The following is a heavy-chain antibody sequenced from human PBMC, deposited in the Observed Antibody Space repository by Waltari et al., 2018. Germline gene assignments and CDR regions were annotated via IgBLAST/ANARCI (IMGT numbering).Heavy chain of an antibody. CDR3: ARGYGAGSYNAFDI. Sequence: HVQLQESGPGLVKPSETLALTCSVSGGSISSYYWSWIRQTAGKGLEWIGRLYSTGYTNYNPSLKSRVTMSVDTSKNQVSLKLDSVTAADTALYYCARGYGAGSYNAFDIWGQGTKIIVSS. D-gene: IGHD3-10*01. J-gene: IGHJ3*02. CDR2: LYSTGYT. V-gene: IGHV4-4*07. CDR1: GGSISSYY.